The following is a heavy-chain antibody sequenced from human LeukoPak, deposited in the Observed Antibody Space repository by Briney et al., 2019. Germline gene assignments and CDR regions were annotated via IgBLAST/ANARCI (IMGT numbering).Heavy chain of an antibody. CDR1: GFTFSSYA. Sequence: PGGSLRLSCAASGFTFSSYAMSWVRQAPGKGLEWLSTISGSGGSTYYPDSVKGRFTISRDNSKKNLYLQMSSLRAEDTAVYYCAKLKLGIAHFDSWGQGALVTVSS. D-gene: IGHD7-27*01. V-gene: IGHV3-23*01. J-gene: IGHJ4*02. CDR2: ISGSGGST. CDR3: AKLKLGIAHFDS.